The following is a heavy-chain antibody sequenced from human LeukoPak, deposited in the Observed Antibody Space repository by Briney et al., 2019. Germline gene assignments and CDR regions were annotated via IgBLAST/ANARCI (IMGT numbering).Heavy chain of an antibody. CDR2: IKSKTDGGTT. D-gene: IGHD3-9*01. Sequence: GGSLRLSCAASGFTFSNAWMSWVRQAPGKGLEWVGRIKSKTDGGTTDYAAPVKGRFTISRDDSKNTLYLQMNSLKTEDTAVYYCARGLPHPYYDILTGPDYWGQGTLVTVSS. CDR1: GFTFSNAW. V-gene: IGHV3-15*01. J-gene: IGHJ4*02. CDR3: ARGLPHPYYDILTGPDY.